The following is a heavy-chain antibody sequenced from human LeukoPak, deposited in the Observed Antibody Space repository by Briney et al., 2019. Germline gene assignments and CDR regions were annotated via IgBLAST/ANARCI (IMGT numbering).Heavy chain of an antibody. D-gene: IGHD3-22*01. Sequence: GGSLRLSCAASGFTFTSYDMQWVRQAPGKGLEWVAVVWYDESNKYYVDSVKGRFTISRDNSKNTLYLQMNSLRVEDTALYYCAREDSSGAFDIWGQGTMVTVSS. J-gene: IGHJ3*02. CDR1: GFTFTSYD. CDR3: AREDSSGAFDI. CDR2: VWYDESNK. V-gene: IGHV3-33*01.